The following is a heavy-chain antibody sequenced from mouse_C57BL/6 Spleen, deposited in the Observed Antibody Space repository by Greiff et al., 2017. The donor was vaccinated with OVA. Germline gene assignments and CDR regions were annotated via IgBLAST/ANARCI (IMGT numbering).Heavy chain of an antibody. CDR2: IYPGDGDT. CDR3: ARAYSADFGY. CDR1: GYAFTSYW. Sequence: QVQRVESGAELVKPGASVKISCKASGYAFTSYWMNWVKQRPGQGLEWIGKIYPGDGDTNYNGKFKSKATLTVDKSSSTAYMQLSSLTSEDSAVYFCARAYSADFGYWGQSTTLTVSS. D-gene: IGHD2-10*01. V-gene: IGHV1-80*01. J-gene: IGHJ2*01.